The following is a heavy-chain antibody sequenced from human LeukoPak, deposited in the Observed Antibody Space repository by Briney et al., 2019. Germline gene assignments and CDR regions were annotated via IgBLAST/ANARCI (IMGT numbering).Heavy chain of an antibody. CDR2: IKQDGSEK. J-gene: IGHJ3*02. V-gene: IGHV3-7*01. Sequence: GGSLRLSCAASGFTFSSYWMSWVRQAPGKGLEWVANIKQDGSEKYYVDSVKGRFTISRDNAKNSLYLQMNSLRAEDTAVYYCGSSGWYDTTGAFDIWGQGTMVTVSA. D-gene: IGHD6-19*01. CDR1: GFTFSSYW. CDR3: GSSGWYDTTGAFDI.